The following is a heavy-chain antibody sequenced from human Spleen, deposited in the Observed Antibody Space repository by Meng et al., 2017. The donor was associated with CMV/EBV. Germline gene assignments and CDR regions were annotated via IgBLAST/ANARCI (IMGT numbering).Heavy chain of an antibody. J-gene: IGHJ4*02. D-gene: IGHD6-6*01. CDR1: GFKFRSYA. V-gene: IGHV3-30*02. Sequence: GALRLSCTASGFKFRSYAMHWVRQAPGKGLDWVASIQYDGNDKYQADSVRGRFTFSRDNSKNTLYVQMNSLRPEDTAIYYCARGVWDSSSSSFDYWGQGTLVTVSS. CDR3: ARGVWDSSSSSFDY. CDR2: IQYDGNDK.